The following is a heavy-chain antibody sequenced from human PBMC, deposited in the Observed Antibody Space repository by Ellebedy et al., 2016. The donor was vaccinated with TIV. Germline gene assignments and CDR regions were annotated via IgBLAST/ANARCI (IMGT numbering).Heavy chain of an antibody. CDR3: AREIWFGELPDY. D-gene: IGHD3-10*01. CDR2: ISAYNGNT. Sequence: ASVKVSXXASGYTFTSYGISWVRQAPGQGLEWMGWISAYNGNTNYAQKLQGRVTMTTDTSTSTAYMELSSLRSEDTAVYYCAREIWFGELPDYWGQGTLVTVSS. V-gene: IGHV1-18*01. CDR1: GYTFTSYG. J-gene: IGHJ4*02.